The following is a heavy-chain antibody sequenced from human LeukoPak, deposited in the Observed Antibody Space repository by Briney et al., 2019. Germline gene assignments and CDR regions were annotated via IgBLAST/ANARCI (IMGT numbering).Heavy chain of an antibody. V-gene: IGHV4-30-2*01. CDR1: GGSISSGGYS. D-gene: IGHD6-13*01. CDR2: IYHSGST. J-gene: IGHJ5*02. CDR3: VRVLLIRLTNSWYEGYSWFDP. Sequence: MASQTLSLTCAVSGGSISSGGYSWSWIRQPPGKGLEWIGYIYHSGSTYYNPSLKSRVTISVDRSKNQFSLKLSSVTAADTAVYYCVRVLLIRLTNSWYEGYSWFDPWGQGTLVTVSS.